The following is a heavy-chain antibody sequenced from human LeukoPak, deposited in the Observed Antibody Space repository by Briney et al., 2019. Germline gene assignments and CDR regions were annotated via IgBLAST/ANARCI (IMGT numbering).Heavy chain of an antibody. Sequence: GALGLSFEASGLPFSSYWLHWVRQAPGEGVVWVSRINSDGTITTYADSVKGRFTISRDNAKNTLYLQMNCLRAEDTAMYYCARLNWVGTFDIWGQGTMVTVSS. J-gene: IGHJ3*02. CDR3: ARLNWVGTFDI. CDR2: INSDGTIT. CDR1: GLPFSSYW. D-gene: IGHD7-27*01. V-gene: IGHV3-74*01.